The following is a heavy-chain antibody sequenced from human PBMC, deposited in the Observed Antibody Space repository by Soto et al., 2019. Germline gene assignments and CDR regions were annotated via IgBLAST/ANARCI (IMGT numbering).Heavy chain of an antibody. Sequence: ASVKVSCKASGYTFTNYDITWVRQAPGQGLEWMGWISAYNFNTNYAQRVQGRVTMTTDPSTSTAYMELRSLRSDDTAMYYCTRGARGSGYDFFDYWGQGFMVTVSS. CDR3: TRGARGSGYDFFDY. D-gene: IGHD3-22*01. J-gene: IGHJ4*02. CDR2: ISAYNFNT. V-gene: IGHV1-18*01. CDR1: GYTFTNYD.